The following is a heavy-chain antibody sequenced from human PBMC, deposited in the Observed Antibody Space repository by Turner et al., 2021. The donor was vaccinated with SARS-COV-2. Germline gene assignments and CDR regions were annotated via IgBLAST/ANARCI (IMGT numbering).Heavy chain of an antibody. CDR3: ARVGGGLDY. J-gene: IGHJ4*02. CDR1: GYTFTSYY. CDR2: INPSGGIT. D-gene: IGHD3-16*01. Sequence: QVQLVQSGAEVKKPGASVKVSCKASGYTFTSYYLHWVRQAPGQGLEWMGIINPSGGITGYAQKFQGRVTMTRDTSTSTVYMELSSLRSEDTAVYYCARVGGGLDYWGQGTLVTVSS. V-gene: IGHV1-46*01.